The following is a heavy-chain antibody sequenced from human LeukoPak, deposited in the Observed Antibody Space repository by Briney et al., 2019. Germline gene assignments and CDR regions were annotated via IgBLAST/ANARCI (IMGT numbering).Heavy chain of an antibody. CDR3: ARAPSSWYDTEIDY. Sequence: GGSLRLSCAASGFTFSNAWMSWVRQAPGKGLEWVGRIKSKTDGGTTDYAAPVKGRFTISRDDSKNTLYLQMNSLRAEDTAVYYCARAPSSWYDTEIDYWGQGTLVTVSS. CDR1: GFTFSNAW. V-gene: IGHV3-15*01. J-gene: IGHJ4*02. D-gene: IGHD6-13*01. CDR2: IKSKTDGGTT.